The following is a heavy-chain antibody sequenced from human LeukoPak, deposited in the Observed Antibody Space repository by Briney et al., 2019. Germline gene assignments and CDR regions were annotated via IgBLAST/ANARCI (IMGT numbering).Heavy chain of an antibody. V-gene: IGHV3-11*01. J-gene: IGHJ3*02. CDR1: GFTFSDYY. CDR3: ARAHCSSTSCYLVGGDDAFDI. CDR2: ISSSGSTI. Sequence: GGSLRLSCAAPGFTFSDYYMSWIRQAPGKGLEWVSYISSSGSTIYYADSVKGRFTISRDNAKNSLYLQMNSLRAEDTAVYYCARAHCSSTSCYLVGGDDAFDIWGQGTMVTVSS. D-gene: IGHD2-2*01.